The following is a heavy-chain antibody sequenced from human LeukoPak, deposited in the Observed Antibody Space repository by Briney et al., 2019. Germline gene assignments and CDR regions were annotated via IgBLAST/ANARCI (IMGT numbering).Heavy chain of an antibody. D-gene: IGHD6-19*01. V-gene: IGHV4-61*02. CDR1: GGSISSGNYY. CDR3: ARGGAVVGFDYFDY. J-gene: IGHJ4*02. Sequence: SETLSLTCTVSGGSISSGNYYWSWIRQPAGKGLEWIGRIYSSGSTNYNPSLKSRVTISVDTSKNQFSLKLSSVTAADTAVYYCARGGAVVGFDYFDYWGQGTLVTVSS. CDR2: IYSSGST.